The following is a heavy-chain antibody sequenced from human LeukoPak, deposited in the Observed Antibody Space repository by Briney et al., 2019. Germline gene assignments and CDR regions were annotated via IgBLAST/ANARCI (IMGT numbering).Heavy chain of an antibody. V-gene: IGHV3-74*01. J-gene: IGHJ4*02. Sequence: PGGSLRLSCAASGFTFSSYWMHWVRQVPGKGLVWVSRINSHGSSTSYADSVKGRFTISRDNAKNTLYLQMNSLRVEDTAVYYCARGPPGGSGSYYPGADWGQGTLATVSS. CDR2: INSHGSST. D-gene: IGHD3-10*01. CDR1: GFTFSSYW. CDR3: ARGPPGGSGSYYPGAD.